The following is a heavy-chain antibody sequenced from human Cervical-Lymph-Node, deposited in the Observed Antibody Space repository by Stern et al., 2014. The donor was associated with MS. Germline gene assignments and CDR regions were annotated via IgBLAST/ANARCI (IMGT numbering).Heavy chain of an antibody. J-gene: IGHJ4*02. Sequence: VQLESGGGVVQPGRSLRLSCVASGLTFSGHAMHWVRQAPGKGLEWVALISFDGGEQYYADSVKGRFTISRDDSKNTLYLQMNTLGPDDTAIYYCARDINYGDLDYWGQGSLVTVSS. CDR1: GLTFSGHA. V-gene: IGHV3-30*04. CDR2: ISFDGGEQ. CDR3: ARDINYGDLDY. D-gene: IGHD2-21*02.